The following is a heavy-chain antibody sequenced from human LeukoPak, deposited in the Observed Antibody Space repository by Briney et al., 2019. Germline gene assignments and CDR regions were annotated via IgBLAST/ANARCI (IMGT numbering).Heavy chain of an antibody. J-gene: IGHJ4*02. V-gene: IGHV3-7*01. CDR3: ARDEEGIYREYSSSSGFDY. D-gene: IGHD6-6*01. Sequence: GGSLRLSCAASGFTFSSYSMSWVRQAPGKGLEWVANIKQDGSEKYYVDSVKGRFTISRDNAKNSLYLQMNSLRAEDTAVYYCARDEEGIYREYSSSSGFDYWGQGTLVTVSS. CDR2: IKQDGSEK. CDR1: GFTFSSYS.